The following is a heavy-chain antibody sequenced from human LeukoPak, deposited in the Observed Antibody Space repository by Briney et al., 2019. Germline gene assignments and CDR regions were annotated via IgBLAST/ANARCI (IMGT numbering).Heavy chain of an antibody. D-gene: IGHD4-23*01. Sequence: NPSETLSLTCTVPDGSISNSFWNWVRQPPGKGLEWIAYIHTSGSTNYNPAFKSRVTLSVDTSKSQFSLRLNSVTASDTAVCYCANSYDGKIVPFDNWGQGTLVTVSS. CDR2: IHTSGST. CDR1: DGSISNSF. V-gene: IGHV4-4*09. CDR3: ANSYDGKIVPFDN. J-gene: IGHJ4*02.